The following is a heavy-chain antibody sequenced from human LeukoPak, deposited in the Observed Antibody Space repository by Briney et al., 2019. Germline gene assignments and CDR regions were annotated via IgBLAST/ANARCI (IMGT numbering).Heavy chain of an antibody. CDR2: IYSGGST. D-gene: IGHD2-21*01. CDR3: ARERGFLQGDHWFDP. Sequence: GGSLRLSYAAPGFTVSSNYMSWVRQAPGKGLEWVSVIYSGGSTYYADSVKGRFTISRDNSKNTLYLQMNSLRAEDTAVYYCARERGFLQGDHWFDPWGQGTLVTVSS. CDR1: GFTVSSNY. J-gene: IGHJ5*02. V-gene: IGHV3-53*01.